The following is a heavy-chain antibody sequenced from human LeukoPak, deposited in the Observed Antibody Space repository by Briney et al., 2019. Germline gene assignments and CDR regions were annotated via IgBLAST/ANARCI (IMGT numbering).Heavy chain of an antibody. CDR2: ISSSSSYI. CDR1: GFTFSSYS. D-gene: IGHD5-18*01. V-gene: IGHV3-21*01. J-gene: IGHJ6*02. CDR3: ARDNQGRYSYGSNYYYYYGMDV. Sequence: KPGGSLRLSCAASGFTFSSYSMNWVRQAPGKGLEWVSSISSSSSYIYYADSVKGRFTISRDNAKNSLYLQMNSLRAEDTAVYYCARDNQGRYSYGSNYYYYYGMDVWDQGTTVTVSS.